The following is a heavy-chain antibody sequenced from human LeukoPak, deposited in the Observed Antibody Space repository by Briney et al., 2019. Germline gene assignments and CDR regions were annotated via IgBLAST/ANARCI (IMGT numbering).Heavy chain of an antibody. CDR3: ARHIVVVPAATDAFDI. J-gene: IGHJ3*02. V-gene: IGHV3-7*01. CDR1: GFTFSTSW. D-gene: IGHD2-2*01. CDR2: IKYDGSER. Sequence: GGSLRLSCAASGFTFSTSWMNWVRQPPGKGLEWVANIKYDGSERHYVDPVEGRFTISRDNAKNSLYLQMNNLRAEDTAVYYCARHIVVVPAATDAFDIWGQGTMVTVSS.